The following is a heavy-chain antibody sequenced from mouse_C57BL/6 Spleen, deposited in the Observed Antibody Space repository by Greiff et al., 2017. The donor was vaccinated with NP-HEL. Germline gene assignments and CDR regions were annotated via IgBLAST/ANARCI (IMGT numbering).Heavy chain of an antibody. CDR3: ASRDYYGSSEGYAMDY. J-gene: IGHJ4*01. D-gene: IGHD1-1*01. Sequence: VQLQQSGPELVKPGASVKISCKASGYTFTDYYINWVKQRPGQGLEWIGWIYPGSGSTKYNEKFKGKATLTVDTSSSPAYMQLSSLTSEDSAGYFCASRDYYGSSEGYAMDYWGQGTSVTVSS. CDR1: GYTFTDYY. CDR2: IYPGSGST. V-gene: IGHV1-84*01.